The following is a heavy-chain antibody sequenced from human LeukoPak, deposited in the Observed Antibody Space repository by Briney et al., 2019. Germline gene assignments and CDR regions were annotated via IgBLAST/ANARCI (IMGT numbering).Heavy chain of an antibody. CDR1: GFTFSSYA. CDR3: AKDSWQPGDYYYYYGMDV. J-gene: IGHJ6*02. V-gene: IGHV3-23*01. Sequence: GGSLRLSCAASGFTFSSYAMSWVRQAPGKGLEWVSSVTDSGGRTYYADSVKGRFTTSRDNAKNSLYLQMNSLRAEDTALYYCAKDSWQPGDYYYYYGMDVWGQGTTVTVSS. CDR2: VTDSGGRT. D-gene: IGHD3-10*01.